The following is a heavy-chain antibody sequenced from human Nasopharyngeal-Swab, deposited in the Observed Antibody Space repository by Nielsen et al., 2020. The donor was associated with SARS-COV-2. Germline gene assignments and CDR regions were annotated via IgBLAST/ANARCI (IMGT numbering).Heavy chain of an antibody. V-gene: IGHV4-4*02. D-gene: IGHD3-3*01. CDR1: GGSVSSSNW. J-gene: IGHJ5*02. Sequence: SETLSLTCAVSGGSVSSSNWWSWVRQPPRQGLEWIGEIYHSGSTNYNPSLKIRVNISVDKPKNQFSLKLSSVTAADTAVYYWARGVPITLVGVVSSGGNQFDPWGQGTLVTVSS. CDR3: ARGVPITLVGVVSSGGNQFDP. CDR2: IYHSGST.